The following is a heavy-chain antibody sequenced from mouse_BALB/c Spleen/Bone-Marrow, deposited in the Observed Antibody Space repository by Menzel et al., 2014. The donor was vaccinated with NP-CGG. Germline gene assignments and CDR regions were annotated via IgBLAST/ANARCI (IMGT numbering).Heavy chain of an antibody. CDR3: TRDMGLLRFDY. V-gene: IGHV7-3*02. Sequence: EVQLVESGGGLVQPGGSLRLSCATSGFTFTDYYMSWVRQPPGKALEWLGFIRNKPNGYTTEYSASVKGRFTISRDNSQSILHLQMSTLRVEDSASYYCTRDMGLLRFDYWGQGTTLTVSS. J-gene: IGHJ2*01. D-gene: IGHD1-1*01. CDR2: IRNKPNGYTT. CDR1: GFTFTDYY.